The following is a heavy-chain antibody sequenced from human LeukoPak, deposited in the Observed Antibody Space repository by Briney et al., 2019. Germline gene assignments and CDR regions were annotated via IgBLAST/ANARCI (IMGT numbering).Heavy chain of an antibody. J-gene: IGHJ5*02. CDR3: ARARVRYFDWSFDP. Sequence: SETLSLTCTVSGGSISSYYWSWIRQPAGKGLEWIGRIYTSGSTNYNPSLKSRVTMSVDTSKNQFSLELSSVTAADTAVYYCARARVRYFDWSFDPWGQGTLVTVSS. CDR1: GGSISSYY. CDR2: IYTSGST. V-gene: IGHV4-4*07. D-gene: IGHD3-9*01.